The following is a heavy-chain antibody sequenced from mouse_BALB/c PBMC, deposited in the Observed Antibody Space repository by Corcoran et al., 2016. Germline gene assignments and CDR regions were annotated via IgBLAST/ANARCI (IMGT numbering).Heavy chain of an antibody. V-gene: IGHV1S136*01. Sequence: EVQLQQSGPELVKPGASVKMSCKASGYTFTSYVMHWVKQKPGQGLEWIGYINPYNDGTKYNEKFKGKATLTSDKSSSTAYMELSSLTSEDSAVYYCARYYGSSPYAMDYWGQGTSVTVSS. CDR2: INPYNDGT. CDR1: GYTFTSYV. D-gene: IGHD1-1*01. CDR3: ARYYGSSPYAMDY. J-gene: IGHJ4*01.